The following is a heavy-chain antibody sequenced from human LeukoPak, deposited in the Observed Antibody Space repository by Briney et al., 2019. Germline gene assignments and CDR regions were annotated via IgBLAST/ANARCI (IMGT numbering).Heavy chain of an antibody. J-gene: IGHJ4*02. CDR1: GFTFDDYA. CDR3: AKGGLEHYDSSGYFDY. V-gene: IGHV3-9*01. D-gene: IGHD3-22*01. CDR2: ISWNSGSI. Sequence: GGSLRLSCAASGFTFDDYAMQWVRQAPGKGLGWVSGISWNSGSIGYADPVKGRFTISRDNAKNSLYLQINSLRAADTALYYCAKGGLEHYDSSGYFDYWGQGTLVTVSS.